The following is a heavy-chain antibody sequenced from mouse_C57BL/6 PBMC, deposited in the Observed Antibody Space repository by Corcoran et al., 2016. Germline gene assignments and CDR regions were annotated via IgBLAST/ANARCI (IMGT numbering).Heavy chain of an antibody. CDR2: INTYSGVP. CDR3: ARELYDGYSVRAMDY. V-gene: IGHV9-3*01. J-gene: IGHJ4*01. CDR1: GYTFTTYG. D-gene: IGHD2-3*01. Sequence: QIQLVQSGPELKKPGETVKISCKASGYTFTTYGMSWVKQAPGKGLKWMGWINTYSGVPTYADDFKGRFAFSLETSASTAYLQINNLKNEDTATYFCARELYDGYSVRAMDYWGQGTSVTVSS.